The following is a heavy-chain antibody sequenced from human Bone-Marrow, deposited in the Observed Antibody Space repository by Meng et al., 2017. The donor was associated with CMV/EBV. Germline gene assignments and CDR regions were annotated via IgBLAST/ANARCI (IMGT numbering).Heavy chain of an antibody. Sequence: GSLRLSCTASGGSISSDYWSWIRQPPGKGLEWIGYIYYSGSTKYNPSLKSRVTISVDTSKNQFSLRPSSVTAVDTDVYYCARTPEYCSSTSCYRDYWVQGTLVTVSS. CDR3: ARTPEYCSSTSCYRDY. J-gene: IGHJ4*02. V-gene: IGHV4-59*01. CDR1: GGSISSDY. D-gene: IGHD2-2*02. CDR2: IYYSGST.